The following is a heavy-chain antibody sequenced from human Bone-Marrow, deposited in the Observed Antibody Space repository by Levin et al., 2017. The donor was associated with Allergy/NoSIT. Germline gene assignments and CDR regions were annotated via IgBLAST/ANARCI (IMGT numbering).Heavy chain of an antibody. CDR3: ATSTDSAYALNWFDS. D-gene: IGHD5-12*01. Sequence: PGGSLRLSCAGSGFNFNKYWMSWVRQAPGKGLEWVANIRQDGSEKYYLDSVKGRFTISRDNAKKSVYLQMTFLSAEDTAMYYCATSTDSAYALNWFDSWGQGTLVSVSS. CDR1: GFNFNKYW. V-gene: IGHV3-7*02. J-gene: IGHJ5*01. CDR2: IRQDGSEK.